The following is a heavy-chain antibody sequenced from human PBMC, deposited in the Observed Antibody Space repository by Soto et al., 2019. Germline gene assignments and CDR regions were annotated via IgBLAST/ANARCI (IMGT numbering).Heavy chain of an antibody. V-gene: IGHV4-31*03. CDR2: IYYSGST. CDR1: GGSISSGGYY. CDR3: ARDLYSSSKGTNWYFDL. J-gene: IGHJ2*01. D-gene: IGHD6-13*01. Sequence: QVQLQESGPGLVKPSQTLSLTCTVSGGSISSGGYYWSWIRQHPGKGLEWIGYIYYSGSTYYNPSLKSRVTISVDTSKNQFSLKLSSVTAADTAVYYCARDLYSSSKGTNWYFDLWGRGTLVTVSS.